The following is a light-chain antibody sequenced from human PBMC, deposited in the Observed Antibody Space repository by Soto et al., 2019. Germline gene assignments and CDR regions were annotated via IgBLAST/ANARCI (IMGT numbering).Light chain of an antibody. CDR1: QSVSSY. Sequence: EIVLTQSPATLSLSPGERATLSCRASQSVSSYLAWYQQKPGQAPRLLIYDASNRATGIPARFSGSGSGTDFSLTISSLDSEDFAVYYWQQRINCLPFITFGQGSLLEIK. CDR3: QQRINCLPFIT. J-gene: IGKJ5*01. V-gene: IGKV3-11*01. CDR2: DAS.